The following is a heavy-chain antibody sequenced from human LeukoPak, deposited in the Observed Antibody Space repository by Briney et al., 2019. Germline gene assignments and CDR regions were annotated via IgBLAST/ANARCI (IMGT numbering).Heavy chain of an antibody. V-gene: IGHV1-46*01. CDR2: INPSGGST. Sequence: GASVKVSCKASGYTFTIYYMHWVRQAPGQGLEWMGIINPSGGSTSYAQKFQGRVTMTRDTSTSTVYMELSSLRSEDTAVYYCARAGNYYDSSGYSNFDYWGQGTLVTVSS. CDR3: ARAGNYYDSSGYSNFDY. J-gene: IGHJ4*02. D-gene: IGHD3-22*01. CDR1: GYTFTIYY.